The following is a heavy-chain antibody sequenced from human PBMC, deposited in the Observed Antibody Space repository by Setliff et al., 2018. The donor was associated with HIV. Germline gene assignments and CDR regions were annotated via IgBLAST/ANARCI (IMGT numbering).Heavy chain of an antibody. V-gene: IGHV4-39*01. CDR2: IYHSGNT. CDR3: ARRRGQKATGWYYFDF. CDR1: GGPITSNTYF. D-gene: IGHD6-19*01. J-gene: IGHJ4*02. Sequence: SETLSLTCSVSGGPITSNTYFWDWIRQAPGKGLEWIGSIYHSGNTCYNPSLKSRVSISVDTSKRQFSLKLTSVTAGDSALYYCARRRGQKATGWYYFDFWGQGALVTSPQ.